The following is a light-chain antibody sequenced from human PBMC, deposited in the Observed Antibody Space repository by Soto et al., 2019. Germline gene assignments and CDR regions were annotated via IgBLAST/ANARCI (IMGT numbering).Light chain of an antibody. J-gene: IGLJ1*01. CDR2: EVS. Sequence: QSALTQPASVSGSPGQSITISCTGTSSDIGRYNYVSWYQQHPGKAPKLMIYEVSDRPSGVSNRFSGSKSGNTASLTISGLQAEDEADYYCTSYRDSTTLGVFGTGTKLTVL. CDR3: TSYRDSTTLGV. CDR1: SSDIGRYNY. V-gene: IGLV2-14*01.